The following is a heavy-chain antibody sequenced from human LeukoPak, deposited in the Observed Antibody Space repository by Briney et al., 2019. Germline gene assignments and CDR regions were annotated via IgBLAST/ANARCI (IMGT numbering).Heavy chain of an antibody. D-gene: IGHD3-22*01. CDR1: GYTFTGYY. Sequence: SVKVSCKASGYTFTGYYMHWVRQAPGQGLEWMGWINPNSGGTNFAQKFQGRVTMARETSISTAYMELSRLRSDDTAVYYCAREVRNYYDSRVGPDYWGHGTLVT. V-gene: IGHV1-2*02. CDR3: AREVRNYYDSRVGPDY. J-gene: IGHJ4*01. CDR2: INPNSGGT.